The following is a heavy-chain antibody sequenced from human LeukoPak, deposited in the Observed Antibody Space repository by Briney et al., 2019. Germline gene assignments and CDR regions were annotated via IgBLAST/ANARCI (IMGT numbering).Heavy chain of an antibody. J-gene: IGHJ4*02. CDR2: IHRSGSP. CDR3: AREILGGFNPGAY. CDR1: LDSTTSNF. V-gene: IGHV4-4*02. Sequence: SQTLSLTCTVSLDSTTSNFWSWVRQPPGKGLEWIGEIHRSGSPNYNPSLQSRVTISIDRSRNQIVLELSSVTAADTAVYYCAREILGGFNPGAYWGQGILVTVSS. D-gene: IGHD1-14*01.